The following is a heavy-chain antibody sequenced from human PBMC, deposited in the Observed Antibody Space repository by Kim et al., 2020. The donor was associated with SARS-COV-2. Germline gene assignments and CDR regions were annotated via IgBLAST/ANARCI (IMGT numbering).Heavy chain of an antibody. CDR2: IYYSGST. CDR3: ARREGVGQDIVVVPAAMLMDAFDI. D-gene: IGHD2-2*01. J-gene: IGHJ3*02. CDR1: GGSISSSSYY. V-gene: IGHV4-39*01. Sequence: SETLSLTCTVSGGSISSSSYYWGWIRQPPGKGLEWIGSIYYSGSTYYNPSLKSRVTISVDTSKNQFSLKLSSVTAADTAVYYCARREGVGQDIVVVPAAMLMDAFDIWGQGTMVTVSS.